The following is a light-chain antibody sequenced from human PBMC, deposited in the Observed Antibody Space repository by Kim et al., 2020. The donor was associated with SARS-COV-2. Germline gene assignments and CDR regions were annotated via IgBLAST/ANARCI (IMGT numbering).Light chain of an antibody. CDR1: GSDVGGHDY. CDR2: DVS. J-gene: IGLJ3*02. V-gene: IGLV2-11*01. Sequence: GQSGTISWTGAGSDVGGHDYVSWYQQNPGKAPNRMIYDVSKRPSGVPDRFSGSKSGNTTSLTISGLQAEDEADYYCCSYAGTYTWVFGGGTQLTVL. CDR3: CSYAGTYTWV.